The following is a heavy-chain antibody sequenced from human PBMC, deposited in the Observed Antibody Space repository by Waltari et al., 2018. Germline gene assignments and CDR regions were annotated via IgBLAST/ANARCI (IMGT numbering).Heavy chain of an antibody. V-gene: IGHV4-59*01. CDR3: ARDYPAAHVFDY. J-gene: IGHJ4*02. CDR1: GASITTYY. Sequence: QVQLQESGPGLVKPSETLSLTCTVSGASITTYYYSWIRQAPGKGLLWIGSMYYTGTAYYNPSLKSRVTISLDTSKNQFSLSLTSVTTADTAVYYCARDYPAAHVFDYWGQGTVVAVSS. D-gene: IGHD2-15*01. CDR2: MYYTGTA.